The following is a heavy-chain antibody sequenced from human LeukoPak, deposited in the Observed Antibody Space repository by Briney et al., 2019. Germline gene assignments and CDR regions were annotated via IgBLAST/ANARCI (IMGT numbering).Heavy chain of an antibody. V-gene: IGHV3-30*04. CDR2: IFYYGSIQ. D-gene: IGHD3-22*01. J-gene: IGHJ4*02. Sequence: GGSLRLSCAASGFTFSNYAMHWVRQAPGKGLEWVSDIFYYGSIQYYADSVRGRFTISRDNSKNPLYLQLKSLRGEDTAVYYGARDARGPPGYDHSGRDRFDYWGKGTLVTVSS. CDR1: GFTFSNYA. CDR3: ARDARGPPGYDHSGRDRFDY.